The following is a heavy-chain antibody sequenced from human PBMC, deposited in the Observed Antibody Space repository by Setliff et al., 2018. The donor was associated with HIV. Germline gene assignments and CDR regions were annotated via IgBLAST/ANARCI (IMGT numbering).Heavy chain of an antibody. CDR3: ARVMGGYYDSSQYMDV. CDR2: INHSGKT. D-gene: IGHD3-22*01. V-gene: IGHV4-34*01. Sequence: SETLSLTCAVYGGSFSNYYWSWIRQPPGKGPEWIGEINHSGKTDYNPSLKNRVTISVDTSKNQFSLKVNSVTAADTAVYYCARVMGGYYDSSQYMDVWGKGTTVTVSS. CDR1: GGSFSNYY. J-gene: IGHJ6*03.